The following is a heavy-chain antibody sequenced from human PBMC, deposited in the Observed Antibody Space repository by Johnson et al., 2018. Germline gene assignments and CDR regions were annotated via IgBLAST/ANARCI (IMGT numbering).Heavy chain of an antibody. CDR3: ARDGAFMTTVTTNYYGMDV. D-gene: IGHD4-17*01. Sequence: EVQLVETGGGLVKPGGSLRLSCAASGFTFSSYSMNWVRQAPGKGLEWVSSISSSSSYIYYADSVKGRFTISGDNAKNSLYLQMNSLRAEDPAVYYCARDGAFMTTVTTNYYGMDVWGQGTTVTVSS. J-gene: IGHJ6*02. V-gene: IGHV3-21*01. CDR2: ISSSSSYI. CDR1: GFTFSSYS.